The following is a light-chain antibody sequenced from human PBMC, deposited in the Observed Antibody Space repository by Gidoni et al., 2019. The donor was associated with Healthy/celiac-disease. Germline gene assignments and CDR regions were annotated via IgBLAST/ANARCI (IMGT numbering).Light chain of an antibody. Sequence: IVLTKCPATLSLSPGERATLSCRASQSVSSYLAWYQQKPGQAPRLLIYDASNRATGIPARFSGSGSGTDFTLTISSLEPEDFAVYYCQQRSNWLYTFGQGTKLEIK. V-gene: IGKV3-11*01. CDR1: QSVSSY. CDR3: QQRSNWLYT. J-gene: IGKJ2*01. CDR2: DAS.